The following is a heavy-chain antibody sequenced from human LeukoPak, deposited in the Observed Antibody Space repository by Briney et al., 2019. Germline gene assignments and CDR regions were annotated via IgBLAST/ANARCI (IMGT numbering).Heavy chain of an antibody. V-gene: IGHV4-39*07. CDR3: ARDRYYEPLDY. D-gene: IGHD3-22*01. CDR2: IYSSGST. J-gene: IGHJ4*02. CDR1: GGSISSSTYY. Sequence: SETLSLTCTVSGGSISSSTYYWGWIRQPPGKGLEWIGNIYSSGSTYYNPSLKSRVTISVDTSKNQFSLQLRSVTAADTAVYYCARDRYYEPLDYWGQGTLVTVSS.